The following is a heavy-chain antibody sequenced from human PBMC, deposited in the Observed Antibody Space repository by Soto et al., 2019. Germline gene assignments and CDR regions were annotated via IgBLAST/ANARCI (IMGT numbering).Heavy chain of an antibody. Sequence: SXTLSLTCTVSGGSISSGGYYWSWIRQHPGKGLEWIGYIYYSGSTYYNPSLKSRVTISVDTSKNQFSLKLSSVTAADTAVYYCARDRLGVNWFDPWGQGTLVTVSS. CDR2: IYYSGST. V-gene: IGHV4-31*03. CDR1: GGSISSGGYY. CDR3: ARDRLGVNWFDP. J-gene: IGHJ5*02. D-gene: IGHD2-8*01.